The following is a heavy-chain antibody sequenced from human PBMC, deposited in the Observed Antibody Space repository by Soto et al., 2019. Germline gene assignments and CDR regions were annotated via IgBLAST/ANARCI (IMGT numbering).Heavy chain of an antibody. CDR1: GFTFSSYG. CDR2: ISYDGSNK. Sequence: GGSLRLSCAASGFTFSSYGMHWVRQAPGKGLEWVAVISYDGSNKYYADSVKGRFTISRDNSKNTLYLQMNSLRAEDTAVYYCAKDLGGGSSSWYNVEYFDYWGQGTLVTVSS. D-gene: IGHD6-13*01. CDR3: AKDLGGGSSSWYNVEYFDY. V-gene: IGHV3-30*18. J-gene: IGHJ4*02.